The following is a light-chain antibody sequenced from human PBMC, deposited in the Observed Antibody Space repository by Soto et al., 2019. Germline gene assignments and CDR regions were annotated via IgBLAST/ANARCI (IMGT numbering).Light chain of an antibody. J-gene: IGLJ2*01. CDR2: EVS. Sequence: ALTQPPSASGSPGQSVTISCTGTSSDVGGYNYVSWYQQHPGKAPKLMIYEVSKRPSGVPDRFSGSKSGNTASLTVSGLQAEDEADYYCSSYAGSNVVFGGGTKLTVL. CDR1: SSDVGGYNY. V-gene: IGLV2-8*01. CDR3: SSYAGSNVV.